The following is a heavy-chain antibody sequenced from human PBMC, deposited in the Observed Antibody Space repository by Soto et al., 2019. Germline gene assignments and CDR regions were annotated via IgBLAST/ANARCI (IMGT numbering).Heavy chain of an antibody. J-gene: IGHJ6*02. V-gene: IGHV3-9*01. CDR2: ISWNSGSA. CDR3: AKDRFDYYGSGGNYGMDV. CDR1: GFTFDDFA. D-gene: IGHD3-10*01. Sequence: EAQLVESGGDLVQPGRSLRLSCAASGFTFDDFAMHWVRQVPGMGLEWVSGISWNSGSAGYADSVKGRFTISRDNNKSSLYLEMNSLRPEDTALYYCAKDRFDYYGSGGNYGMDVWGQGTTVTVSS.